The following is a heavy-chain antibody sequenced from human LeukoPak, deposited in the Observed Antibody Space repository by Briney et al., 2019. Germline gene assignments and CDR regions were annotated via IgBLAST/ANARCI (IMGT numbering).Heavy chain of an antibody. CDR3: ARDRDTYYDILTGYYPYYFDY. Sequence: PSETLSLTCTVSGYSISSGYYWGWIRQPPGKGLEWIGSIYHSGSTYYNPSLKSRVTISVDTSKNQFSLKLSSVTAADTAVYYCARDRDTYYDILTGYYPYYFDYWGQGTLVTVSS. CDR2: IYHSGST. D-gene: IGHD3-9*01. CDR1: GYSISSGYY. V-gene: IGHV4-38-2*02. J-gene: IGHJ4*02.